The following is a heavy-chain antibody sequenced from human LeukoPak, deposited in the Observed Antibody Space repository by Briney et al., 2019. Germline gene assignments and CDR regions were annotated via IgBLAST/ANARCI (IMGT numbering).Heavy chain of an antibody. Sequence: GGSLRLSCVASGFPFSSYWMTWVRQAPGKGLEWVANIKQDGSKKSYVDSVKGRFTVSRDNAKNSLYLQLNSLRAEDTAIYYCTRVGYIDEGIDYWGQGTLVTVSS. CDR1: GFPFSSYW. D-gene: IGHD5-24*01. CDR3: TRVGYIDEGIDY. V-gene: IGHV3-7*04. J-gene: IGHJ4*02. CDR2: IKQDGSKK.